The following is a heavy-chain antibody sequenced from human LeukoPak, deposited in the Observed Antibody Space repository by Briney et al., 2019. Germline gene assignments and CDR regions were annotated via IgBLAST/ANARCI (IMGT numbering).Heavy chain of an antibody. CDR2: IYYSGST. J-gene: IGHJ4*02. CDR3: ARASPTIFGVVHFDY. V-gene: IGHV4-59*01. CDR1: GGSISSYY. D-gene: IGHD3-3*01. Sequence: SETLSLTCTVSGGSISSYYWSWIRQPPGKGLEWIGYIYYSGSTNCNPPLKSRVTISVDTSKNQFSLKLSSVTAADTAVYYCARASPTIFGVVHFDYWGQGTLVTVSS.